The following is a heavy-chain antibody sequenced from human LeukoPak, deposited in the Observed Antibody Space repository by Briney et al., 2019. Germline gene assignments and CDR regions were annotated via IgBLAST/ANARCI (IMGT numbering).Heavy chain of an antibody. V-gene: IGHV3-48*01. D-gene: IGHD6-19*01. CDR1: GFTFNTYT. J-gene: IGHJ4*02. CDR3: ARGGWYYFEY. CDR2: ISGSSGII. Sequence: GGSLRLSCAASGFTFNTYTMNWVRQAPGKGLEWVSYISGSSGIIDYADSVRGRFTISRDNAKNSLYLQMNSLRAEDTAVYYCARGGWYYFEYWGQGTPVTVSS.